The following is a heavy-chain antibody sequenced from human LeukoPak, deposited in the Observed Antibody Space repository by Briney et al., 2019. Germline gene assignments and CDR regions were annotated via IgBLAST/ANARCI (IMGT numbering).Heavy chain of an antibody. CDR1: GGSIRSYY. Sequence: PSETLSLTCTVSGGSIRSYYWSWIRQPPGKGLEWIGYIYYSGSTNYNPSLKSRVTISVDTSKNQFSLKLGSVTAADTAVYYCARGEVPFDLWAVAPWSLSPQ. CDR3: ARGEVPFDL. D-gene: IGHD1-26*01. J-gene: IGHJ2*01. CDR2: IYYSGST. V-gene: IGHV4-59*01.